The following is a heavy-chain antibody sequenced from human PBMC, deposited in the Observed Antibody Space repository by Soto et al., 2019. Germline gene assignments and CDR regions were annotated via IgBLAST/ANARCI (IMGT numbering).Heavy chain of an antibody. CDR1: GFTFSSYA. CDR3: AKENGYSSSWFEFDY. J-gene: IGHJ4*02. D-gene: IGHD6-13*01. CDR2: ISGSGGST. Sequence: EVQLLESGGGLVQPGGSLRLSCAASGFTFSSYAMSWVRQAPGKGLEWVSAISGSGGSTYYADSVKGRFTISRDNSKNTLYLHMNSLSAEDTAVYYCAKENGYSSSWFEFDYWGQGTLVTVSS. V-gene: IGHV3-23*01.